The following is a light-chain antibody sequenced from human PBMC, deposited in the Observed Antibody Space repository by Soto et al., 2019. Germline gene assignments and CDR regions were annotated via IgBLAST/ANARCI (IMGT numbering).Light chain of an antibody. CDR1: QSVSSSY. V-gene: IGKV3-20*01. CDR2: GAS. CDR3: QQYVSSPFN. Sequence: EIVLTQSPGTLSLSPGERATLSCRASQSVSSSYLAWYQQKPGQAPRLLIYGASSRATGIPDRFSGSGSGTDFTLTISRLEPEAFAVYYCQQYVSSPFNFGPGTKVDIK. J-gene: IGKJ3*01.